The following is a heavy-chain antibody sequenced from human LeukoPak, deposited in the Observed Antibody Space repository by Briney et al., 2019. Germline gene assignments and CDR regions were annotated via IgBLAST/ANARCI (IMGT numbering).Heavy chain of an antibody. Sequence: PGGSLRLSCAAFGFTFDKYAMHWVRQGPGKGLEWVSASSGSDDGTEYADSVKGRFSIFRDNSKNTLYLQMNSPRAEDTAVYYCAKSPGNSWYYFDYWGQGTLVTVSS. CDR1: GFTFDKYA. CDR2: SSGSDDGT. J-gene: IGHJ4*02. V-gene: IGHV3-23*01. CDR3: AKSPGNSWYYFDY. D-gene: IGHD6-13*01.